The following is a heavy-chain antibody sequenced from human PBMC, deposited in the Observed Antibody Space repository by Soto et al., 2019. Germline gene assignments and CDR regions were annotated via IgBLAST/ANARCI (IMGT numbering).Heavy chain of an antibody. CDR2: ISSSGGTI. CDR3: ARDAFEIYYKFGLDV. J-gene: IGHJ6*02. Sequence: XGSLKLSCSASGFSFSDYEMNWVRQTPGKGLEWLSYISSSGGTIKYADSVKGRFTISRDNAKNSLYLQMHSLRADDTAVYYCARDAFEIYYKFGLDVWGQGTPVTVSS. CDR1: GFSFSDYE. V-gene: IGHV3-48*03. D-gene: IGHD3-10*01.